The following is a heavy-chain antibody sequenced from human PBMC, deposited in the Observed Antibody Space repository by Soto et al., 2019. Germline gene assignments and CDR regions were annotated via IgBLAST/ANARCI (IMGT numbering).Heavy chain of an antibody. J-gene: IGHJ3*02. Sequence: SETLSLTCTVSGGSIGLYYWSWIRQPAGKGLEWIGRIYMNGNTNYNPSFRSRVTMSVDTSKDQLSLRLTSMTAADTAVYYCARDRGVVTAIDAFDIWGQGTMVTVSS. CDR3: ARDRGVVTAIDAFDI. D-gene: IGHD2-21*02. CDR1: GGSIGLYY. V-gene: IGHV4-4*07. CDR2: IYMNGNT.